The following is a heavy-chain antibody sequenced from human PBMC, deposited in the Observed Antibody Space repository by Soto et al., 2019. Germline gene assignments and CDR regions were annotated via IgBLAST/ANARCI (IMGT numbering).Heavy chain of an antibody. Sequence: PGESLKISCKGSGYSFASHWVAWVRQMPEKGLEWIGTIYPGDSDTKYSSAFRGHVTISADTSVSTAYLQWRSLEATDSAIYYCSRYIGSYWHYLDFWGQGTLVTVSS. D-gene: IGHD1-26*01. J-gene: IGHJ4*02. CDR1: GYSFASHW. CDR3: SRYIGSYWHYLDF. CDR2: IYPGDSDT. V-gene: IGHV5-51*01.